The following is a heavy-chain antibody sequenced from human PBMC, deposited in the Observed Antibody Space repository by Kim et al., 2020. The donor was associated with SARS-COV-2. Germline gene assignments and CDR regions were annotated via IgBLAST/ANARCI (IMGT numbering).Heavy chain of an antibody. Sequence: GGSLRLSCAASGFSFSDYYMSWIRQAPRKGLELVAYINSDGSSTEYADSVNGRFTISRDNAKKSLSLQRNSLTPEETAVYYCVREAASWGQRTLVTGSS. J-gene: IGHJ5*02. CDR1: GFSFSDYY. CDR2: INSDGSST. CDR3: VREAAS. V-gene: IGHV3-11*01.